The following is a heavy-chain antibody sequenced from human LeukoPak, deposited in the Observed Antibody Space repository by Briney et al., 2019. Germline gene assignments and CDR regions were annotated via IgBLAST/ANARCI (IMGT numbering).Heavy chain of an antibody. CDR2: ISGSGGST. CDR1: GFTFSSYT. D-gene: IGHD6-13*01. Sequence: GGSLRLSCAASGFTFSSYTMSWVRQAPGKGLEWVSAISGSGGSTYYADSVKGRFTISRDNSKNTLYLQMNSLRAEDTAVYYCAKGSAAAGTGEGYWGQGTLVTVSS. J-gene: IGHJ4*02. CDR3: AKGSAAAGTGEGY. V-gene: IGHV3-23*01.